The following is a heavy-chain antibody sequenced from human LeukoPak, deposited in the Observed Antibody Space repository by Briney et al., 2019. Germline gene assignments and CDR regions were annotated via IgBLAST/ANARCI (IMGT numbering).Heavy chain of an antibody. CDR3: ARERQNLEWFYYYYYYMDV. CDR1: GYTFTSYD. J-gene: IGHJ6*03. V-gene: IGHV1-8*01. D-gene: IGHD3-3*01. Sequence: ASVKVSCKASGYTFTSYDINWVRQATGQGLEWMGWMNPNSGNTGYAQKFQGRVTMTRNTSISTAYMELSSLRSEDTAVYYCARERQNLEWFYYYYYYMDVWGKGTTVTVSS. CDR2: MNPNSGNT.